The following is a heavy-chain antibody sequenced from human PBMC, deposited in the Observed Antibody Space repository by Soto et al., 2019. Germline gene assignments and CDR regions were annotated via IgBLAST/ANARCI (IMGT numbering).Heavy chain of an antibody. CDR2: IYPSDSYT. V-gene: IGHV5-10-1*01. Sequence: SWIRQPPGKGLEWMGRIYPSDSYTNYSPAFQGHVTISADKSISTAYLQWSSLKVSDTAMYYCARHGWELLFSFPWGQGTLVTVSS. D-gene: IGHD1-26*01. J-gene: IGHJ5*02. CDR3: ARHGWELLFSFP.